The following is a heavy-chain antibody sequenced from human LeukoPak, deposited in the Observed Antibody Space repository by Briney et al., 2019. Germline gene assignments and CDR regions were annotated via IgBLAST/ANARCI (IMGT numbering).Heavy chain of an antibody. CDR2: IYYSGST. V-gene: IGHV4-59*01. CDR1: GGSISNYY. D-gene: IGHD2-15*01. Sequence: SETLSLTCTVSGGSISNYYWSWIRQPPGKGLEWIGYIYYSGSTNYNPSLKSRVTISVDTSKNQFSLKLSSVTAADTAIYYCARDSPFFTVASTHWYFDLWGRGTLVTVSS. CDR3: ARDSPFFTVASTHWYFDL. J-gene: IGHJ2*01.